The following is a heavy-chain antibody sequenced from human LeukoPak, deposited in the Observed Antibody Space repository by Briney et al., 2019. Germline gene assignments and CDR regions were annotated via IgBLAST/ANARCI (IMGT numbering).Heavy chain of an antibody. CDR3: ASSIAAAGSDAFDI. Sequence: EGSLRLSCAASGFTFSSYSMNWVRQAPGKGLEWVSSISSSSSYIYYADSVKGRFTISRDNAKNSLYLQMNSLRAEDTAVYYCASSIAAAGSDAFDIWGQGTMVTVSS. V-gene: IGHV3-21*01. CDR1: GFTFSSYS. CDR2: ISSSSSYI. D-gene: IGHD6-13*01. J-gene: IGHJ3*02.